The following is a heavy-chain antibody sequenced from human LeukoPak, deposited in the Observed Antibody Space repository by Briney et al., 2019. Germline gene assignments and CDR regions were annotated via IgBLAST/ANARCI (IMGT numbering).Heavy chain of an antibody. CDR3: ARHYTGWFDP. CDR1: GGSISSGGYS. CDR2: IYHSGST. J-gene: IGHJ5*02. V-gene: IGHV4-30-2*01. Sequence: PSETLSLTCAVSGGSISSGGYSWSWIRQPPGTGLEWIGYIYHSGSTYYNPSLKSRVTISVDRSKNQFSLKLSSVTAADTAVYYCARHYTGWFDPWGQGTLVTVSS. D-gene: IGHD4-4*01.